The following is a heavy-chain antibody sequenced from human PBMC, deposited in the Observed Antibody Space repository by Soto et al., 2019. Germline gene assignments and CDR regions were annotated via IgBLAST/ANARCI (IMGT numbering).Heavy chain of an antibody. CDR3: ARDIDYYDSSGYQDY. Sequence: GGSLRLSCAASGFTFSSYEMNWVRQAPGKGLEWVSYITTSGKTIHYADSVKGRFTISRDNAKNSLYLQMNSLRAEDTAVYYCARDIDYYDSSGYQDYWGQGTLVTVSS. CDR1: GFTFSSYE. D-gene: IGHD3-22*01. V-gene: IGHV3-48*03. J-gene: IGHJ4*02. CDR2: ITTSGKTI.